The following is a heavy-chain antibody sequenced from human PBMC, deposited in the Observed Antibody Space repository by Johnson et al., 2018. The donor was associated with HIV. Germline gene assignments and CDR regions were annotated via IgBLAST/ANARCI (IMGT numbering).Heavy chain of an antibody. CDR3: ARELGYCIGFICHDAFDI. D-gene: IGHD2-15*01. J-gene: IGHJ3*02. CDR1: GFTFDDYA. V-gene: IGHV3-9*01. CDR2: ISWNSGSI. Sequence: VQLVESGGGLVQPGRSLRLSCAASGFTFDDYAMHWVRQAPGKGLEWVSGISWNSGSIGYADSVKGRLSISRDNSKNTLYLQRRADDTAVYYCARELGYCIGFICHDAFDIWGQATM.